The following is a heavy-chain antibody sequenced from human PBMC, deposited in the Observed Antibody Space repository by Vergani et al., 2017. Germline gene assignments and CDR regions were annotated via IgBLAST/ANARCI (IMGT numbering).Heavy chain of an antibody. D-gene: IGHD6-19*01. CDR1: GGTFSSYT. J-gene: IGHJ5*01. CDR2: IIAILGMA. Sequence: QVQLVQSGAEVKKPGSSVKVSCKASGGTFSSYTISWVRQAPGQGLEWMGRIIAILGMANYAQKFQGRVTITADKSTSTAYMELRSLRSEDTAVYYCARDEGSGWYEYYNWSDSWGQGTLVTVSS. V-gene: IGHV1-69*08. CDR3: ARDEGSGWYEYYNWSDS.